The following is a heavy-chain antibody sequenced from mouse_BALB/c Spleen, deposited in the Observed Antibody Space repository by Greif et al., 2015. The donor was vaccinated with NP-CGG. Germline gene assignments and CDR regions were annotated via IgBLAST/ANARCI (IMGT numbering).Heavy chain of an antibody. V-gene: IGHV14-3*02. D-gene: IGHD2-2*01. Sequence: VQLQQSGAELVKPGASVKLSCTASGFNIKDTYMHWVKQRPEQGLEWIGRIDPANGNTKYDPKFQGKATITADTSSNTAYLRLSSLTSEDTAVYYCAREGYGYDVRFAYWGQGTLVTVSA. CDR1: GFNIKDTY. CDR2: IDPANGNT. CDR3: AREGYGYDVRFAY. J-gene: IGHJ3*01.